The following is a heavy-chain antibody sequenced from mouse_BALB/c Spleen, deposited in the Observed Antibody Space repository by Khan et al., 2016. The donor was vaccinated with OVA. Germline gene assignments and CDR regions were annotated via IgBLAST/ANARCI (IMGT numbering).Heavy chain of an antibody. Sequence: DVQLVESGGGLVQPGGSRKLSCAASGFTFSRFGMHWVRQAPEKGLEWVAYISSGSSSIYYADTVKGRFTISRDNPKNTLFLQMTSLRSEDTAMYYCARDSNFDYGGQGTTLTVSS. J-gene: IGHJ2*01. CDR2: ISSGSSSI. V-gene: IGHV5-17*02. CDR1: GFTFSRFG. CDR3: ARDSNFDY.